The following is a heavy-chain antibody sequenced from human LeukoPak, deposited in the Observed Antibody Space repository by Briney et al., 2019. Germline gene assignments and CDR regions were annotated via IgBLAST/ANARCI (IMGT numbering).Heavy chain of an antibody. V-gene: IGHV4-30-4*01. J-gene: IGHJ4*02. CDR2: IYYSGST. CDR3: ARDPRKKTGSLDY. CDR1: GGSISSGDYY. Sequence: SETLSLTCTVSGGSISSGDYYWSWIRQPPGKGLEWIGYIYYSGSTYYNPSLKSRVTISVDTSKNQFSLRLSSVTAADTAVYYCARDPRKKTGSLDYWGQGTLVTVSS. D-gene: IGHD1-1*01.